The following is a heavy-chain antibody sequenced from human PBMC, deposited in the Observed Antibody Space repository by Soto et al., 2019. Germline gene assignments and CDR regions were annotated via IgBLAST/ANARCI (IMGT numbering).Heavy chain of an antibody. CDR1: GYTFTSYR. CDR2: ISAYNGNT. V-gene: IGHV1-18*01. D-gene: IGHD3-3*01. CDR3: AREGGGYYDFWSGPNPYYYYYMDV. Sequence: ASVKLSCKASGYTFTSYRISWGRQAPEQGLEWMGWISAYNGNTNYAQKLQGRVTMTTDTSTSTAYMELRSLRSDDTAVYYCAREGGGYYDFWSGPNPYYYYYMDVWGKGTTVTVSS. J-gene: IGHJ6*03.